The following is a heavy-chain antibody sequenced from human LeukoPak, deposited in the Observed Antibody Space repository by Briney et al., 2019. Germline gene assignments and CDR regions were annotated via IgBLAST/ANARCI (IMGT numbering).Heavy chain of an antibody. CDR1: GYTLTELS. J-gene: IGHJ4*02. D-gene: IGHD3-16*01. CDR2: FDPEDGET. Sequence: WASVKVSRKVSGYTLTELSMHWVRQAPGKGLEWMGGFDPEDGETIYAQKFQGRVTMTEDTSTDTAYMELSSLRSEDTAVYYCATGPGGKDDYWGQGTLVTVSS. CDR3: ATGPGGKDDY. V-gene: IGHV1-24*01.